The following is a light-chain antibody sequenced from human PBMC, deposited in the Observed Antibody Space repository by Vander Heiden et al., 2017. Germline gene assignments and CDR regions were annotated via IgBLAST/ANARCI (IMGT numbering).Light chain of an antibody. CDR1: TFADQR. J-gene: IGLJ2*01. Sequence: FVLPPPPSVSVAPGQTATLTCGGDTFADQRVHWSQQRPGQAPVMVIFNDRDRPSRIPERFSGSKSGNTATLTINRVEAGDEAEYYCQMGDQESHLLVFGGGTTLTVL. CDR3: QMGDQESHLLV. CDR2: NDR. V-gene: IGLV3-21*02.